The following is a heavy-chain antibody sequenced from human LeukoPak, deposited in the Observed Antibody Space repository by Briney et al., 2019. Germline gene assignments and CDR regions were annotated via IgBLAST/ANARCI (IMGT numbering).Heavy chain of an antibody. J-gene: IGHJ6*02. D-gene: IGHD3-3*01. CDR1: GGSFSGYY. CDR2: INHSGSL. Sequence: SETLSLTCAVYGGSFSGYYWSWIRQPPGKGLEWIGEINHSGSLNYNPSLRSRLTISVDTSKNQVSLKLNSVTAADTAVYYCARVRSGYRPNYYYGMDVWGQGTTVTVSS. CDR3: ARVRSGYRPNYYYGMDV. V-gene: IGHV4-34*01.